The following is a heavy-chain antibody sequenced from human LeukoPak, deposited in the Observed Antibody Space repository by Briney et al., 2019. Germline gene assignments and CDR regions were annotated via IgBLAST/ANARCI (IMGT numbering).Heavy chain of an antibody. CDR2: IRSRAYGETK. D-gene: IGHD2-15*01. CDR1: GFTIGYYA. V-gene: IGHV3-49*04. Sequence: RTLRLSCTASGFTIGYYAMSWVRQAPGKGLEWVGFIRSRAYGETKDYAASVNGMFTISRDDSKSIAYIPMDSLKAEDSAVYYCTSGRHCAGAGCFQGFDYWGQGTLVTVSS. J-gene: IGHJ4*02. CDR3: TSGRHCAGAGCFQGFDY.